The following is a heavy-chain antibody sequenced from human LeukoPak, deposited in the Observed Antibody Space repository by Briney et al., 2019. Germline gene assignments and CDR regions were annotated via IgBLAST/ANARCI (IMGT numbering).Heavy chain of an antibody. CDR1: GYTFTSYY. CDR3: AREVVVIFGVVAADY. Sequence: ASVKVSCKASGYTFTSYYMHWVRHAPGQGLEWMGIINPSGGSTSYAQKFQGRVTMTRDTSTSTVYMELRSLRSEDTAVYYCAREVVVIFGVVAADYWGQGTLVTVSS. J-gene: IGHJ4*02. CDR2: INPSGGST. V-gene: IGHV1-46*03. D-gene: IGHD3-3*02.